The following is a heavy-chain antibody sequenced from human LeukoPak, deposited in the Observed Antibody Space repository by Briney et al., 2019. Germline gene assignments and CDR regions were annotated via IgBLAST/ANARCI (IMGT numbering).Heavy chain of an antibody. D-gene: IGHD2-8*01. CDR2: IDPNSGGT. J-gene: IGHJ4*02. CDR1: GYTFTNSY. CDR3: ARSIMRASTWAY. Sequence: GASVKVSCKASGYTFTNSYIQWVRQAPGQGLEWMGWIDPNSGGTKYAQRFQVRVTMTRDTSISTAYMELSRLRSDDTAVFYCARSIMRASTWAYWGQGTLVIVSS. V-gene: IGHV1-2*02.